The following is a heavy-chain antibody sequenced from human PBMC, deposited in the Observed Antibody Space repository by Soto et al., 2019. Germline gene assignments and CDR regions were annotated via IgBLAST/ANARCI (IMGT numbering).Heavy chain of an antibody. V-gene: IGHV3-30*03. Sequence: GGSLRLSCAASGVTFSSYGRHWVRQAPGKGLEWVAVISYDGSNKYYADSVKGRFTISRDNSKNTLYLQMNSLRAEDTAVYYCATFWFGEFRVDYWGQGTLVTVSS. J-gene: IGHJ4*02. CDR1: GVTFSSYG. CDR3: ATFWFGEFRVDY. CDR2: ISYDGSNK. D-gene: IGHD3-10*01.